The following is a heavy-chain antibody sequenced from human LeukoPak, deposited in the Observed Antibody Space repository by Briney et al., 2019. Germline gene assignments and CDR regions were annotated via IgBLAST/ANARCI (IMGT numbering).Heavy chain of an antibody. Sequence: GGSLRLSCAASGFTFSSYWMSWVRQAPGKGREWVANINQDGSEKYHVDSVKGRFTISRDNSKNTLYLQMNSLRAEDTAVYYCARDRGHYFDYWGQRTLVTVSS. CDR1: GFTFSSYW. CDR3: ARDRGHYFDY. D-gene: IGHD2-15*01. V-gene: IGHV3-7*01. J-gene: IGHJ4*02. CDR2: INQDGSEK.